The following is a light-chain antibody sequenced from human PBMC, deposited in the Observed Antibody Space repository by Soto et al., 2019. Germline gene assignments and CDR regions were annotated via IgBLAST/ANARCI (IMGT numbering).Light chain of an antibody. V-gene: IGLV2-8*01. J-gene: IGLJ1*01. CDR2: EVT. CDR3: CSYADNNNFV. CDR1: SGDVGGYNY. Sequence: QSALTQPPSASGSPGQSVAISCTGTSGDVGGYNYVSWYQQHPGKAPKLIIYEVTQRPSGVPDRFSGSKSGNTASLTVSGLQPDDEADYYCCSYADNNNFVFGTGTKLPVL.